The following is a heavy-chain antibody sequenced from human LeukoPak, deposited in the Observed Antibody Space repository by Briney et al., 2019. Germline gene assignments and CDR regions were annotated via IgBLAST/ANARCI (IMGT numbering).Heavy chain of an antibody. CDR1: GGSISSSSYY. CDR2: IYYSGST. CDR3: ARGDLTPFDY. Sequence: PSETLSLTCTVSGGSISSSSYYWGWIRQPPGKGLEWIGSIYYSGSTYYNPSLKSRVTISVDTSKNQFSLKLSSVTAADTAVYYCARGDLTPFDYWGQGTLVTVSS. V-gene: IGHV4-39*07. J-gene: IGHJ4*02.